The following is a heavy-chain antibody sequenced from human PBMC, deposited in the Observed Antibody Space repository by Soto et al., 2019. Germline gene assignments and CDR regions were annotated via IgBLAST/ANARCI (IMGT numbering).Heavy chain of an antibody. D-gene: IGHD3-16*01. CDR2: ISYDGSNK. CDR3: AKESWTKGEFDP. Sequence: GGSLRLSCAASGFTFSSYGMHWVRQAPGKGLEWVAVISYDGSNKYYADSVKGRFTISRDNSKNTLYLQMNSLRAEDTAVYYCAKESWTKGEFDPWGQGTLVTVSS. CDR1: GFTFSSYG. V-gene: IGHV3-30*18. J-gene: IGHJ5*02.